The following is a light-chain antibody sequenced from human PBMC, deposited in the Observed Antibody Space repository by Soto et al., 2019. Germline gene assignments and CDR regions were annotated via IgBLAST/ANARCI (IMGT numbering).Light chain of an antibody. Sequence: DIQMTQSPSSLSASVGDRVSIACRASQTVKNYLNWYQQKPGKAPKLLIHGVSSLESGVPSRFSGVGSETDLTLTISSLQPEDFGTYYCQHSYTIPLTFGGGTRVEIK. CDR3: QHSYTIPLT. V-gene: IGKV1-39*01. J-gene: IGKJ4*01. CDR1: QTVKNY. CDR2: GVS.